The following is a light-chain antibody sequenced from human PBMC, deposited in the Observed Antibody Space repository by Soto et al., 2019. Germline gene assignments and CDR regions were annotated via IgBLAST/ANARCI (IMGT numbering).Light chain of an antibody. J-gene: IGKJ1*01. CDR3: QQSYSSPPT. V-gene: IGKV1-39*01. CDR2: ATS. CDR1: QTVSSY. Sequence: DIQMTQSPSSLSASVGDRFNITCRASQTVSSYLNWYQQKPGTVPKLLIYATSNLQSGVPSRFSGRGFGTDFTLTISSLQPEDFATYYCQQSYSSPPTFGQGTKVDIK.